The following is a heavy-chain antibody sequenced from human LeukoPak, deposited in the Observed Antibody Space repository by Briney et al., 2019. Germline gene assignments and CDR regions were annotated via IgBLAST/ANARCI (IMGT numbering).Heavy chain of an antibody. CDR2: ISSSSSTI. CDR3: ARDPRGIAAAGKPRTFDY. Sequence: GGSLRLSCAASGFTFSSYSMNWVRQAPGKGLEWVSYISSSSSTIYYADSVKGRFTISRDNAKNSLYLQMNSLRAEDTAVYYCARDPRGIAAAGKPRTFDYWGQGTLVTVSS. J-gene: IGHJ4*02. D-gene: IGHD6-13*01. V-gene: IGHV3-48*01. CDR1: GFTFSSYS.